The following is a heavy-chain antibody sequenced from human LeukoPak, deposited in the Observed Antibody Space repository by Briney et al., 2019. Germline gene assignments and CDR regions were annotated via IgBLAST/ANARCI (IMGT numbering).Heavy chain of an antibody. CDR2: IYPGDSDT. CDR3: ARTKSDGYNYNGFDY. D-gene: IGHD5-24*01. Sequence: GEALKISCKGSGHIFTSYWIGWVRQMPGKGLEWMVMIYPGDSDTRYSPSFQGQVTISADKSISTAYLQWSSLKASDTAMYYCARTKSDGYNYNGFDYWGQGTLVTDSS. CDR1: GHIFTSYW. V-gene: IGHV5-51*01. J-gene: IGHJ4*02.